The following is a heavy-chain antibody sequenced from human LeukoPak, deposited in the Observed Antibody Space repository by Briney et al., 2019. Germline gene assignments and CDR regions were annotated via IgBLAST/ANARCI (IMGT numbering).Heavy chain of an antibody. CDR1: GYTFTGYY. CDR2: INPNSGGT. D-gene: IGHD2-15*01. Sequence: ASVKVSCKASGYTFTGYYMHWVRQAPGQGLEGMGRINPNSGGTNYAQKFQGRVTMTRDTSTSTAYMELSRLRSDDTAVYYCARERGGNPNAFDIWGQGTMVTVSS. V-gene: IGHV1-2*06. CDR3: ARERGGNPNAFDI. J-gene: IGHJ3*02.